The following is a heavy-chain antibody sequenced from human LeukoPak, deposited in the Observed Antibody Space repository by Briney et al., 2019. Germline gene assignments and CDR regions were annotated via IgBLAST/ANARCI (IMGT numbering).Heavy chain of an antibody. CDR2: ISSSGSTI. J-gene: IGHJ4*02. Sequence: GGSLRLSCAASGFTFSSYEMNWVRQAPGKGLEWVSYISSSGSTIYYADSVKGRFTIPRDNAKNSLYLQMNSLRAEDTAVYYCAREPLYYYVSSGSFDYWGQGTLVTVSS. D-gene: IGHD3-22*01. V-gene: IGHV3-48*03. CDR1: GFTFSSYE. CDR3: AREPLYYYVSSGSFDY.